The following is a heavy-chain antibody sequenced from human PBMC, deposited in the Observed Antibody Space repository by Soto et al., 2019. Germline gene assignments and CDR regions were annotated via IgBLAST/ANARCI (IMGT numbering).Heavy chain of an antibody. D-gene: IGHD1-26*01. CDR1: VGCISSRGYY. J-gene: IGHJ5*02. CDR2: IYYSGST. Sequence: LTCSFSVGCISSRGYYWSWTRQHPGKGLEWIGYIYYSGSTYYNPSLKSRVTISVDTSKNQFSLKLSSVTAADTAVYYCARVGAEYNWFDPWGQGTLVTGSS. CDR3: ARVGAEYNWFDP. V-gene: IGHV4-31*03.